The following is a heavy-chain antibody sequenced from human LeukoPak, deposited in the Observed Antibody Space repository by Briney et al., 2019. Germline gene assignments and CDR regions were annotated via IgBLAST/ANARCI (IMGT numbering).Heavy chain of an antibody. Sequence: GSLRLSCAASGFTFSSFDMHWVRQPTGQGLEWVSTIGTASDTYYPGSVVGRFTLSRDNAKNSLYLQMNSLTAGDTAVYYCARGPPRGKYYYMDVWGKGTTVTVSS. J-gene: IGHJ6*03. CDR2: IGTASDT. CDR1: GFTFSSFD. CDR3: ARGPPRGKYYYMDV. V-gene: IGHV3-13*01. D-gene: IGHD1-1*01.